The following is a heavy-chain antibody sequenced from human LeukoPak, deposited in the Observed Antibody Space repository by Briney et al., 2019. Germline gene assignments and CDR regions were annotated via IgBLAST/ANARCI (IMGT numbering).Heavy chain of an antibody. D-gene: IGHD6-6*01. J-gene: IGHJ4*02. CDR1: GYTFTSYY. CDR2: INPSGGST. CDR3: AREGSSGGIDY. V-gene: IGHV1-46*01. Sequence: ASVKVSCKASGYTFTSYYMHWVRQAPGQGLEWMGIINPSGGSTSYAQKFQGRVTMTRDTSTSTVYMELGSLRSEDTAVYYCAREGSSGGIDYWGQGTLVTVSS.